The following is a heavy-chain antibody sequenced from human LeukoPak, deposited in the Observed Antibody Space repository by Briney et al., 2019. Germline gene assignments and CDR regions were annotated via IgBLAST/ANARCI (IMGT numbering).Heavy chain of an antibody. CDR1: GFTVSSNY. D-gene: IGHD2-15*01. CDR3: ARYCSGGSCYPAPFDY. J-gene: IGHJ4*02. CDR2: INSDGSVT. Sequence: GGSLRLSCAASGFTVSSNYMSWVRQAPGKGLEWVSRINSDGSVTNYADSVKGRFTISRDNAKNSLYLQMNSLRAEDTAVYYCARYCSGGSCYPAPFDYWGQGTLVTVSS. V-gene: IGHV3-74*01.